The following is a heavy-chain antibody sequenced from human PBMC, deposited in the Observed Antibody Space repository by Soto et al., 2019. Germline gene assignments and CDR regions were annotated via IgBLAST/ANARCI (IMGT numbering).Heavy chain of an antibody. V-gene: IGHV4-31*03. CDR1: GVSISSGIYY. CDR2: IYDSENT. Sequence: QVQLQESGPGLVKPSQTLSLTCTVSGVSISSGIYYWNWIRQHPGKGMEWIGYIYDSENTYYNPSIKSRVTISLDTSKNQFSLKLSSVTAADTAVYYCARYGYNREIDQWGQGTLVTVSS. CDR3: ARYGYNREIDQ. J-gene: IGHJ4*02. D-gene: IGHD5-12*01.